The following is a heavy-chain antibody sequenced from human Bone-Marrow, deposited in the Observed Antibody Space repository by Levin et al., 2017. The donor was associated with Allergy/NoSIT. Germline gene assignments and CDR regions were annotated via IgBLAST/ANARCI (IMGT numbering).Heavy chain of an antibody. Sequence: ASVKVSCKASGYTFTAYYMHWVRQAPGQGLDWMGWINPDSGGTNYAQRFKGRVTMTSDTSISTVYMELSGLRSDDTALYFCTRDDLLDTNMDVWGQGTTVTVSS. V-gene: IGHV1-2*02. CDR3: TRDDLLDTNMDV. D-gene: IGHD3/OR15-3a*01. J-gene: IGHJ6*02. CDR1: GYTFTAYY. CDR2: INPDSGGT.